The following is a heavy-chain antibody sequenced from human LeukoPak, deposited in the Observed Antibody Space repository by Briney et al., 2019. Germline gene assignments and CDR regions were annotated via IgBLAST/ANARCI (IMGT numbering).Heavy chain of an antibody. J-gene: IGHJ4*02. Sequence: GGSLTLSYAPSGLTFSSYAMHWVRHAPGKGLECVAVISYDGSNKYYADSVEGRFTISRDNFKNTLYLQMNSLRAEDTAAYYCARAIQLWSPFDYWGQGTLVTVSS. D-gene: IGHD5-18*01. CDR3: ARAIQLWSPFDY. CDR1: GLTFSSYA. V-gene: IGHV3-30-3*01. CDR2: ISYDGSNK.